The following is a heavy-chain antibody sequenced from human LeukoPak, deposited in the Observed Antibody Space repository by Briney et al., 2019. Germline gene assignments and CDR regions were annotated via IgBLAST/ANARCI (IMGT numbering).Heavy chain of an antibody. D-gene: IGHD4-17*01. J-gene: IGHJ4*01. V-gene: IGHV3-48*02. CDR2: INCRSSTI. CDR3: SREPYAPFHL. Sequence: GRSLRLSCAASGCTISNYGMHWVRQPPGKGLEWVWYINCRSSTIYYAYSVKRRFTISRANAKHSLYLQMNSMRDEDTAVYYSSREPYAPFHLWAQGPLVTVPS. CDR1: GCTISNYG.